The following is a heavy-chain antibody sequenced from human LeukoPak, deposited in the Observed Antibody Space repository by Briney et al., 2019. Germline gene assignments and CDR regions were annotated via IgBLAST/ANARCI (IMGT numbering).Heavy chain of an antibody. D-gene: IGHD4-17*01. J-gene: IGHJ4*02. CDR3: ARDRLHYGEYEKTFDY. V-gene: IGHV3-30*03. Sequence: PGGSLRLSCAASGFIFRNYGMHWVRQAPGKGLEWMAVISYDGSNKYYADSVKGRFTISRDNAKKSLYLQMNSLRAEDTAVYYCARDRLHYGEYEKTFDYWGQGTLVSVSS. CDR1: GFIFRNYG. CDR2: ISYDGSNK.